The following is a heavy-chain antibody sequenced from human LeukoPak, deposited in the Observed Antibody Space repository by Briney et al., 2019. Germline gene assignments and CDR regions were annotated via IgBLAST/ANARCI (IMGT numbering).Heavy chain of an antibody. CDR1: GFTFNRFG. D-gene: IGHD3-16*01. V-gene: IGHV3-30*03. Sequence: GGSLRLSCAASGFTFNRFGMHWVRQAPGKGLEWVAVMSYDGRNKHYSGSVRGRFSISRDNSKNTLYLQMTGLRPEDTAVYYCARSYVSSVVFSGFDYWGQGVLVTVSS. J-gene: IGHJ4*02. CDR2: MSYDGRNK. CDR3: ARSYVSSVVFSGFDY.